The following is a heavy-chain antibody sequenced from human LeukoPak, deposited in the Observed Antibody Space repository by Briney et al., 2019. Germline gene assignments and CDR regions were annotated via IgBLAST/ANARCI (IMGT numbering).Heavy chain of an antibody. D-gene: IGHD2-21*01. V-gene: IGHV3-7*04. Sequence: RKEQNWVANIKQDGSEKYYVDSVKGRFTISRDNAKNSLYLQMNSLRAEDTAVYYGARAPVMAYGLFDCWGQGTLVTVSP. CDR2: IKQDGSEK. J-gene: IGHJ4*02. CDR3: ARAPVMAYGLFDC.